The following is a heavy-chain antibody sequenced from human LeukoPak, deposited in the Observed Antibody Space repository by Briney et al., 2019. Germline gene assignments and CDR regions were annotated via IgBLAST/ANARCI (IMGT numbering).Heavy chain of an antibody. V-gene: IGHV4-59*01. D-gene: IGHD5-12*01. Sequence: PSETLSLTCTVSGGSISSYYWSWIRQPPGKGLEWTGYIHYSGSTNYNPSLKSRVTISVDTSKNQFSLKLSSVTAADTAVYYCARDGRIGYSGSGYYFDYWGQGTLVTVSS. CDR2: IHYSGST. CDR3: ARDGRIGYSGSGYYFDY. J-gene: IGHJ4*02. CDR1: GGSISSYY.